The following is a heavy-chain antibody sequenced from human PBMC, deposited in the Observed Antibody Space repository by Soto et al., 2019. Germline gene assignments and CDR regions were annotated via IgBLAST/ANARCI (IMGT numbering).Heavy chain of an antibody. V-gene: IGHV4-34*01. J-gene: IGHJ4*02. CDR2: INHSGST. Sequence: SETLSLTCAVYGGSFSGYDWTWIRQPPGTGLEWIGEINHSGSTNYNPSLKSRVTISVDTSKKQFSLKLSSVTAADTAVYYCARDKITGLFDYWGQGSLIT. CDR1: GGSFSGYD. D-gene: IGHD2-8*02. CDR3: ARDKITGLFDY.